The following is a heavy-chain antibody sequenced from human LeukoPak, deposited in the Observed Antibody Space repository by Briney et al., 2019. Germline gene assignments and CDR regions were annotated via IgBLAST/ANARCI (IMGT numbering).Heavy chain of an antibody. CDR1: AGFISCGGHY. D-gene: IGHD3/OR15-3a*01. V-gene: IGHV4-31*03. CDR3: ATLLVDTESFDS. Sequence: SETLSHICTVSAGFISCGGHYWNWIREPPGRGLEWIGYIYYSGSIYYNPSLNSRLTISVDTSKHQFSLKLSSVTAADTAVYYCATLLVDTESFDSWGQGTLVTVSS. J-gene: IGHJ4*02. CDR2: IYYSGSI.